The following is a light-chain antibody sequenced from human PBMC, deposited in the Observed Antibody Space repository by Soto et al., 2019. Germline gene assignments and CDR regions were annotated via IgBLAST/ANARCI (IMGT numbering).Light chain of an antibody. V-gene: IGLV4-69*01. CDR2: LNSDGSH. CDR3: QTWGTGIHV. J-gene: IGLJ1*01. Sequence: QLVLTQSPSASASLGASVELTCTLSSGHISYAIAWHQQQPEKGPRYLMKLNSDGSHSKGDGIPDRFSGSSSGAERYLIISSLQSEDEADYYCQTWGTGIHVFGTGTKLTVL. CDR1: SGHISYA.